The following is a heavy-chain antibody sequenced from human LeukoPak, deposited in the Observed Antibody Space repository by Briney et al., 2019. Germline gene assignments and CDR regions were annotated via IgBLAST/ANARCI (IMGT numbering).Heavy chain of an antibody. V-gene: IGHV4-4*07. CDR2: IYTSGST. J-gene: IGHJ5*02. CDR3: AREITMVRGVSPNWFDP. CDR1: GGSISSYY. D-gene: IGHD3-10*01. Sequence: PSETLSLTCTVSGGSISSYYWSWIRQPAGKGLEWIGRIYTSGSTNYNPSLKSRVTMSVDTSKNQFSLKLSSVTAADTAVYYCAREITMVRGVSPNWFDPWGQGTLVTVSS.